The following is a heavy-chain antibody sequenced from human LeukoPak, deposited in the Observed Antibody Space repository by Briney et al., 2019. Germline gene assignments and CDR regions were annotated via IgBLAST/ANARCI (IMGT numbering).Heavy chain of an antibody. V-gene: IGHV4-31*03. CDR1: GGSISSGGYY. CDR3: AKYVSGSYTNWFDP. D-gene: IGHD3-10*01. CDR2: IYYSGST. Sequence: SQTLSLTCTVSGGSISSGGYYWSWIRQHPGKGLEWIGYIYYSGSTYYNPSLKSRVTISVDTSKNQFSLKLSSVTAADTAVYYCAKYVSGSYTNWFDPWGQGTLVTVSS. J-gene: IGHJ5*02.